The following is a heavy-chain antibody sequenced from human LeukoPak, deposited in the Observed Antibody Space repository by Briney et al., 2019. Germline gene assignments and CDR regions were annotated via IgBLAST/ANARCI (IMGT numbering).Heavy chain of an antibody. D-gene: IGHD4-11*01. CDR3: AREWTPYSNYVFWFDP. CDR1: GYTFTSYY. V-gene: IGHV1-46*01. Sequence: ASVKVSCKASGYTFTSYYMHWVRQAPGQGLEWMGLINPSGGSTSYAQKFQGRVTMTRDTSTSTVYMELSSLRSEDTAVYYCAREWTPYSNYVFWFDPWGQGTLVTVSS. J-gene: IGHJ5*02. CDR2: INPSGGST.